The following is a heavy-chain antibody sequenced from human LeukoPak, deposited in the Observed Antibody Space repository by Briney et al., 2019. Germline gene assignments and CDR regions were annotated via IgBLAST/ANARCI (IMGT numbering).Heavy chain of an antibody. CDR2: IYHSGST. CDR3: AKGLKTTVGPYMGYHYYMDV. J-gene: IGHJ6*03. D-gene: IGHD1-1*01. V-gene: IGHV4-4*02. CDR1: GGSISSSNW. Sequence: SGTLSLTCAVSGGSISSSNWWSWVRQPPGRGLEWIGEIYHSGSTNYNPSLKSRVTISVDKSKNQFSLKLSSVTAADTAVYYCAKGLKTTVGPYMGYHYYMDVWGKGTTVTVSS.